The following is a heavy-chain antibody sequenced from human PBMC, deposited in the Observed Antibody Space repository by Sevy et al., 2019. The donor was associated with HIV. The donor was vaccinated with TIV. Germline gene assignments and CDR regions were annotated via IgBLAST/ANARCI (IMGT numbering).Heavy chain of an antibody. Sequence: GGSLRLSCAASGITLTPYWMHWVRQVPGKGLVWVSRINSDGSSTSYAESVKGRFTISRDNGKNTLYLQMKSLRVEDTAVYFCSRGLYYYDMRGHQEPGDYWGLGVLVTVSS. J-gene: IGHJ4*02. D-gene: IGHD3-22*01. CDR3: SRGLYYYDMRGHQEPGDY. CDR2: INSDGSST. CDR1: GITLTPYW. V-gene: IGHV3-74*01.